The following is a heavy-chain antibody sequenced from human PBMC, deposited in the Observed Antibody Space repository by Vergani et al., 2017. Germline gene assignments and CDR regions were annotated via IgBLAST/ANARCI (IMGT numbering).Heavy chain of an antibody. Sequence: EVQLVQSGAEVKQPGESLKISCKGSGYIFTSYWIGWVRQLPGKGLEWMGIIYPGDSDTRYSPSFQGQVTIPADKSTNTAYLQWNSMKASDTAIYYCARQGGWEQNHGYYFDYWGQGTLVTVSS. J-gene: IGHJ4*02. V-gene: IGHV5-51*01. D-gene: IGHD1/OR15-1a*01. CDR1: GYIFTSYW. CDR2: IYPGDSDT. CDR3: ARQGGWEQNHGYYFDY.